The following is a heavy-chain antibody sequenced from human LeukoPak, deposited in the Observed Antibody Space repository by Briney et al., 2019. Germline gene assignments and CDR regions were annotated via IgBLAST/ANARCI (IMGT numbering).Heavy chain of an antibody. V-gene: IGHV4-59*01. J-gene: IGHJ2*01. CDR1: GGPISSSF. D-gene: IGHD1-26*01. CDR2: IYYSGST. CDR3: ARRGANSGSYSHFDL. Sequence: TLSLTCPVSGGPISSSFWSWTRQPTRKGLEWIEHIYYSGSTNYNPSLKSRVTISVDTSKNQFSLKLSPVTAADTAVYSCARRGANSGSYSHFDLWGRGTLVTVSA.